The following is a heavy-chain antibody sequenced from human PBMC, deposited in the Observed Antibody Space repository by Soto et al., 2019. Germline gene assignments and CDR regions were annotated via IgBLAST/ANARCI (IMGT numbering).Heavy chain of an antibody. V-gene: IGHV4-59*08. D-gene: IGHD2-15*01. Sequence: SETLSLTCTVSGGSISSYYWSWIRQSPGKGLEWIGYIHYSGNTNCNPSLKSRVTISVDTSKNQFSQKLSSVTAADTAVYYCAGYLGGGSLHEQAYYNGMDVGGKGTTVTVS. J-gene: IGHJ6*04. CDR2: IHYSGNT. CDR3: AGYLGGGSLHEQAYYNGMDV. CDR1: GGSISSYY.